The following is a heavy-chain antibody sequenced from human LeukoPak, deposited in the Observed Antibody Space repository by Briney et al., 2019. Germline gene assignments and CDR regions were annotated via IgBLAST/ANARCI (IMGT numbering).Heavy chain of an antibody. CDR1: GFTFSDHY. V-gene: IGHV3-30*18. CDR2: ISYDGSNK. Sequence: PXGSXRLSCAVSGFTFSDHYMDWVRQAPGKGLEWVAVISYDGSNKYYADSVKGRFTISRDNSKHTLYLQMNSLRGEDTAVYYCAKDLGVQWRLPYYSDYWGQGTLVTVSS. J-gene: IGHJ4*02. CDR3: AKDLGVQWRLPYYSDY. D-gene: IGHD3-3*01.